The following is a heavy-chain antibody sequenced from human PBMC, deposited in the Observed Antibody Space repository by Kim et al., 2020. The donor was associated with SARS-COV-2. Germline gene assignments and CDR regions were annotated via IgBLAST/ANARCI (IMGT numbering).Heavy chain of an antibody. D-gene: IGHD4-17*01. V-gene: IGHV1-18*01. CDR3: ARVPYGDYRGYFDY. J-gene: IGHJ4*02. CDR2: ISTYNGNT. Sequence: ASVKVSCKASGYIFDDYGVSWVRQAPGQGLEWMGWISTYNGNTNYAQNLQGRVTMTSDTSTSTAYMEVRGLRSDDTAVYYCARVPYGDYRGYFDYLGQGT. CDR1: GYIFDDYG.